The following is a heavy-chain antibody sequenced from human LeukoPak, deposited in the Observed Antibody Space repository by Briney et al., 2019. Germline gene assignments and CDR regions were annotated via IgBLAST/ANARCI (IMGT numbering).Heavy chain of an antibody. CDR2: FDPEDGET. J-gene: IGHJ4*02. D-gene: IGHD3-3*01. V-gene: IGHV1-24*01. Sequence: VASVKVSCKVSGYTLTELSMHWVRQAPGKGLEWMGGFDPEDGETIYAQKFQGRVTMTEDTSTDTAYMELSSLRSEDTAVYYCATVPRFLEWLLYDYRGQGTLVTVSS. CDR3: ATVPRFLEWLLYDY. CDR1: GYTLTELS.